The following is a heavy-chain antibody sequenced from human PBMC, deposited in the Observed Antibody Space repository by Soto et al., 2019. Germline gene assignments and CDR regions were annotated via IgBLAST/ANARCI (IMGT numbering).Heavy chain of an antibody. V-gene: IGHV3-7*01. Sequence: EVQLEESGGGLVQPGGSLRLSCAASGFSFSSYWMSWVRQAPGKGPEWVANVSSDGGDKTYAESVKGRFTISRDNAENSPFLQMNSLRADDTAVYYGARDDRCSGPFDYWGQGAVVTVSS. CDR2: VSSDGGDK. CDR3: ARDDRCSGPFDY. D-gene: IGHD6-19*01. CDR1: GFSFSSYW. J-gene: IGHJ4*02.